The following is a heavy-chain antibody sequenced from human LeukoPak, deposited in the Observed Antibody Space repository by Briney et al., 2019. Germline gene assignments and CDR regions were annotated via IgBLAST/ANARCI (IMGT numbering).Heavy chain of an antibody. Sequence: NPSGTLSLTCAVSGGSISSSNWWSWVRQPPGKGLEWIGEIYHSGSTYYNPSLKSRVTISVDRSKNQFSLKLSSVTAADTAVYYCARGWGYYDSSGPTGAFDIWGQGTMVTVSS. CDR1: GGSISSSNW. D-gene: IGHD3-22*01. J-gene: IGHJ3*02. V-gene: IGHV4-4*02. CDR3: ARGWGYYDSSGPTGAFDI. CDR2: IYHSGST.